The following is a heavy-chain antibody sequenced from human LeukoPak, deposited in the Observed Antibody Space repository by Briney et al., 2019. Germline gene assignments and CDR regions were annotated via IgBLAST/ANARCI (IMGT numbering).Heavy chain of an antibody. J-gene: IGHJ4*02. V-gene: IGHV1-2*02. Sequence: ASVKVSCKASGYTFTGCYMHWVRQAPGQGLEWMGWINPNSGGTNYAQNFQGRVTMTRDTSVSTTYMELSRLRSDDTAVYYCARDLGISGWYAPPLGYCDFWGQGTLVTVSS. CDR3: ARDLGISGWYAPPLGYCDF. CDR2: INPNSGGT. D-gene: IGHD6-19*01. CDR1: GYTFTGCY.